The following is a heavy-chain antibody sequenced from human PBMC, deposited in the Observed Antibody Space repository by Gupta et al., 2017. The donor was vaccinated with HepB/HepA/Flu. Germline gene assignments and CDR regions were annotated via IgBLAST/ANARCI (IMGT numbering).Heavy chain of an antibody. J-gene: IGHJ6*03. Sequence: QVQLVQSGAEVKKPGSSVTVSCKASGGTFSSYAISWVRQAPGQGLEWMGGIIPIFGTANYAQKFQGRVTITADKSTSTAYMELSSLRSEDTAVYYCARDSVVHPSDYYYYYMDVWGKGTTVTVSS. V-gene: IGHV1-69*06. CDR3: ARDSVVHPSDYYYYYMDV. CDR1: GGTFSSYA. D-gene: IGHD3-10*02. CDR2: IIPIFGTA.